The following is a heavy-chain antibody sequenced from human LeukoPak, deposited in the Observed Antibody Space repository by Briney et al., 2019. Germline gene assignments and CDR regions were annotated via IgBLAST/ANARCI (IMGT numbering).Heavy chain of an antibody. V-gene: IGHV4-4*07. Sequence: PSETLSLTCTVSGGSISRYYWSWIRQPAGKGLEWIGRIYTSGSTNYNPSLKSRVTMSVDTSKNQFSLKLSSVTAADTAVYYCAGLLTSPNWFDPWGQGTLVTVSS. D-gene: IGHD2-15*01. J-gene: IGHJ5*02. CDR1: GGSISRYY. CDR3: AGLLTSPNWFDP. CDR2: IYTSGST.